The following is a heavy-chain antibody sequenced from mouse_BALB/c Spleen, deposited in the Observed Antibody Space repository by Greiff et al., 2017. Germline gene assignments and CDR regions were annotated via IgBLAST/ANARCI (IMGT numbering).Heavy chain of an antibody. CDR3: TRGGNYGMDY. V-gene: IGHV1-69*02. D-gene: IGHD2-1*01. CDR2: IYPSDSYT. J-gene: IGHJ4*01. Sequence: VQLQQPGAELVRPGASVKLSCKASGYTFTSYWINWVKQRPGQGLEWIGNIYPSDSYTNYNQKFKDKATLTVDKSSSTAYMQLSSPTSEDSAVYYCTRGGNYGMDYWGQGTSVTVSS. CDR1: GYTFTSYW.